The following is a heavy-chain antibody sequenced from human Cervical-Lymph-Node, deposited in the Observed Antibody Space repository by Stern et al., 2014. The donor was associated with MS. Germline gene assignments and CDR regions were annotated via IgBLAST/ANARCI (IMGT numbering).Heavy chain of an antibody. CDR1: GFSLSSHGMC. D-gene: IGHD2-2*01. CDR3: AHGSTSCYWADS. J-gene: IGHJ4*02. CDR2: IYWDDEK. Sequence: QVTLRESGPALVKPTQTLTLTCTFSGFSLSSHGMCVSWIRQSPGKALEWLARIYWDDEKYYSTSLKTRLTISKDTSRNHVVLTVGNMDPVDSATYYCAHGSTSCYWADSWGQGTLVTVSS. V-gene: IGHV2-70*15.